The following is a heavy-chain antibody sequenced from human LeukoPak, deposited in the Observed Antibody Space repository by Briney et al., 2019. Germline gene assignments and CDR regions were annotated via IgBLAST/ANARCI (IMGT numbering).Heavy chain of an antibody. CDR1: GYSFTTYW. V-gene: IGHV5-51*01. J-gene: IGHJ4*02. D-gene: IGHD2-8*01. CDR3: ARHNSMRSLNGDY. Sequence: GESLKISCKGSGYSFTTYWIGWVRQMPGKGLEWMGIIYPGDSDTRNSLSFQGQVTISADKSISTAYLQWSSLKASDTAMYYCARHNSMRSLNGDYWGQGTLVTVSS. CDR2: IYPGDSDT.